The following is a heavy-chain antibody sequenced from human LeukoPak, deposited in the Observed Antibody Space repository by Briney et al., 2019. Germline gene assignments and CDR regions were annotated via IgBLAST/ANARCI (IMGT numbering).Heavy chain of an antibody. Sequence: SQTLSLTCAISGDSLSSNSVAWNWIRQSPSRGLEWLGRTYYRSGWYSDYAVSVKGRINFNPDTSKNQFSLQLISVTPEDTAVYYCARDARAGYSLPLDYWGQGTLVTVSS. CDR1: GDSLSSNSVA. D-gene: IGHD2-15*01. CDR3: ARDARAGYSLPLDY. CDR2: TYYRSGWYS. J-gene: IGHJ4*02. V-gene: IGHV6-1*01.